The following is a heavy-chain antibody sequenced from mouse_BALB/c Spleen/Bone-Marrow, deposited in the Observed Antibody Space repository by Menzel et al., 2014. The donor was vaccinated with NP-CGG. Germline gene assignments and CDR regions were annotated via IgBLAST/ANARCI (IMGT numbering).Heavy chain of an antibody. CDR1: GYTFTNYG. CDR2: INTYTGEP. V-gene: IGHV9-3-1*01. Sequence: VDSGPELKKPGETVKISCKASGYTFTNYGMNWVKQAPGKGLKWMGWINTYTGEPTYADDFKGRFAFSLETSASTAYLQINNLKNEDTATYFCARNLHWYFDVWGAGTTVTVSS. CDR3: ARNLHWYFDV. J-gene: IGHJ1*01.